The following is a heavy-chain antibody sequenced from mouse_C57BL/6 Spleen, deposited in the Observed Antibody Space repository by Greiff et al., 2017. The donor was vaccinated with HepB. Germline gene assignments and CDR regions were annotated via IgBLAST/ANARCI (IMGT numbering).Heavy chain of an antibody. J-gene: IGHJ3*01. V-gene: IGHV1-15*01. CDR1: GYTFTDYE. CDR3: TREPAY. Sequence: VQLQQSGAELVRPGASVTLSRKASGYTFTDYEMHWVKQTPVHGLEWIGAIDPETGGTAYNQKFKGKAILTADKSSSTAYMELRSLTSEDSAVYYCTREPAYWGQGTLVTVSA. CDR2: IDPETGGT.